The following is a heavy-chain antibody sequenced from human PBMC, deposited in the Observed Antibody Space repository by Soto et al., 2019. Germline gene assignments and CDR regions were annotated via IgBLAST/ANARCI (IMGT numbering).Heavy chain of an antibody. J-gene: IGHJ6*02. V-gene: IGHV4-59*01. CDR2: IYYSGST. CDR1: GGSISSYY. CDR3: ARDRRDYDFWSGHYYYYGMDV. Sequence: TSETLSLTCTVSGGSISSYYWSWIRQPPGKGLEWIGYIYYSGSTNYNPSLKSRVTISVDTSKNQFSLKLSSVTAADTAVYYCARDRRDYDFWSGHYYYYGMDVWGQGTTVTVSS. D-gene: IGHD3-3*01.